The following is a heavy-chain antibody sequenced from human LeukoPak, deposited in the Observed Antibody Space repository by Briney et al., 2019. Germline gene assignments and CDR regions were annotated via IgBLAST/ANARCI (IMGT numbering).Heavy chain of an antibody. D-gene: IGHD3-22*01. Sequence: SETLSLTCGVYGWSYSGYYWSWIRQPAGKGLEWIGRIYTSGSTNYNPSLKSRVTMSVDTSKNQFSLKLSSVTAADTAVYYCARDRYYYDSSGYGLWFDPWGQGTLVTVSS. CDR3: ARDRYYYDSSGYGLWFDP. CDR2: IYTSGST. CDR1: GWSYSGYY. J-gene: IGHJ5*02. V-gene: IGHV4-4*07.